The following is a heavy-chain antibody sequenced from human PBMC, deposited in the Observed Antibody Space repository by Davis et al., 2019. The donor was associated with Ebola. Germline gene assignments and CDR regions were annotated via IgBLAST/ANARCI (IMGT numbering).Heavy chain of an antibody. CDR2: INPMFGTP. J-gene: IGHJ4*02. CDR3: ARASFGYNSGWYADY. V-gene: IGHV1-69*05. D-gene: IGHD6-19*01. Sequence: SVKVSCKASGGTFSTYAITWVRQAPGQGLEWMGGINPMFGTPNYAQKFQGRVTITTDTSASTVYLDLTSLRSDDTAVFYCARASFGYNSGWYADYWGPGSLVTVSS. CDR1: GGTFSTYA.